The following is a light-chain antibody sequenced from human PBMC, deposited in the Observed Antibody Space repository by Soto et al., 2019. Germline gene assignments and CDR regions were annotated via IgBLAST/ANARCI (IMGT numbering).Light chain of an antibody. Sequence: QSVLTQPPSVSGAPGQRITISCTGSSSSIGAGYDVHCYQQLPGTAPKLLFSGNSNRPSGVPDRFSGSKSGTSASLAIPLLQAEDEADYYCPSYGCSLSGFVVFGGGTQLPVL. V-gene: IGLV1-40*01. CDR1: SSSIGAGYD. CDR2: GNS. CDR3: PSYGCSLSGFVV. J-gene: IGLJ2*01.